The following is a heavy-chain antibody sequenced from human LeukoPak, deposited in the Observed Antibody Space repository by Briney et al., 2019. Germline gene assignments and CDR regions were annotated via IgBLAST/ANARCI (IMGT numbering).Heavy chain of an antibody. Sequence: GGSLRLSCATSGFTFSGSAMHWVRQASGKGLEWVGRIRSKANTYATAYAASVKGRFTISRGDSKNTAYLQMNSLKTEDTAVYYCTSSGYVWDYFDYWGQGTLVTVSS. J-gene: IGHJ4*02. CDR3: TSSGYVWDYFDY. CDR1: GFTFSGSA. CDR2: IRSKANTYAT. V-gene: IGHV3-73*01. D-gene: IGHD5-12*01.